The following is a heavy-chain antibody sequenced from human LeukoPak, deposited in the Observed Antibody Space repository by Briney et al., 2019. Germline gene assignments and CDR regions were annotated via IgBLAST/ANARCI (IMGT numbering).Heavy chain of an antibody. Sequence: GGSLRLSCAAPGFTFSSYSMNWVRQAPGKGLEWVSSISSSSSYIYYADSVKGRFTISRDNAKNSLYLQMNSLRAEDTAVYYCARVIRAAAGYVFDYWGQGTLVTVSS. CDR3: ARVIRAAAGYVFDY. CDR2: ISSSSSYI. D-gene: IGHD6-13*01. CDR1: GFTFSSYS. J-gene: IGHJ4*02. V-gene: IGHV3-21*01.